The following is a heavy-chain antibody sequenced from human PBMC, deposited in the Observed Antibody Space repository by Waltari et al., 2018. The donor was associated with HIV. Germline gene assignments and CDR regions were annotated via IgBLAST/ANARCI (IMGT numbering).Heavy chain of an antibody. Sequence: EVQLLESGGGLAQPGGSLRLSCAASGFTFSDYAMTWVRQAPGKGLVWVSTISGGRGATFYAGSVKGRFTVSRDNSKNTLYLQMNSLRAEDTAVYYCAKDFRDATSCGSNCLNNWGQGTLVTVSS. CDR3: AKDFRDATSCGSNCLNN. CDR2: ISGGRGAT. V-gene: IGHV3-23*01. D-gene: IGHD2-21*01. CDR1: GFTFSDYA. J-gene: IGHJ4*02.